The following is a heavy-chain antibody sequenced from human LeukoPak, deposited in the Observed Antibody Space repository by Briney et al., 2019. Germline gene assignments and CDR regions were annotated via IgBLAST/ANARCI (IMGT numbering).Heavy chain of an antibody. CDR2: IFYSGST. CDR3: ARYQEARYNWNDGTWFDP. J-gene: IGHJ5*02. CDR1: GGSISSYY. Sequence: PSETLSLTCTVSGGSISSYYWSWIRQPPGKGLEWIGYIFYSGSTNYNPSLKSRVTISVDTSKNQFSLKLSSVTAADTAVYYCARYQEARYNWNDGTWFDPWGQGTLVTVSS. V-gene: IGHV4-59*01. D-gene: IGHD1-20*01.